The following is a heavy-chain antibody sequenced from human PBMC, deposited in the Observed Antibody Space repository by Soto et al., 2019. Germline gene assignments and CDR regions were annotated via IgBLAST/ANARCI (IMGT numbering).Heavy chain of an antibody. CDR3: ARVNGVRQQGDSHFQH. CDR2: ISSSSSTI. Sequence: EVQLVESGGGLVQPGGSLRLSCAASGFTFSSYSMNWVRQAPGKGLEWVSYISSSSSTIYYADSVKGRFTISRDNAKNSLYLQMNSLRAEDTAVYYCARVNGVRQQGDSHFQHWGQGTLVTVSS. J-gene: IGHJ1*01. CDR1: GFTFSSYS. V-gene: IGHV3-48*01. D-gene: IGHD5-12*01.